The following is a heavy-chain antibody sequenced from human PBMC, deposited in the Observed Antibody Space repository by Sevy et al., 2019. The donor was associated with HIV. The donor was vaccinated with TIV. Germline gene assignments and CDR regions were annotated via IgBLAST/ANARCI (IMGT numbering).Heavy chain of an antibody. CDR1: GGSISSYY. CDR3: ARDRRGTGSSAFDY. J-gene: IGHJ4*02. D-gene: IGHD6-6*01. Sequence: SETLSLTCTVSGGSISSYYWSWIRQPPGKGLEWIGYIYYSGGTNYNPSLKSRVTISVDTSKNQFSLKLSSVTAADTVVYYCARDRRGTGSSAFDYWGQGTLVTVSS. CDR2: IYYSGGT. V-gene: IGHV4-59*01.